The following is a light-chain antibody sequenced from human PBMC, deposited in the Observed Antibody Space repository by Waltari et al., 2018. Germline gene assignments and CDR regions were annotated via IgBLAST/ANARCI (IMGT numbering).Light chain of an antibody. CDR3: SSYAGSSTYV. V-gene: IGLV2-23*02. CDR1: TNEFGGYRL. J-gene: IGLJ1*01. Sequence: QSALTHPAPVSGSPGHSLTISCPGTTNEFGGYRLLSCYQQHPGKAPKLIIYEVTKRPSGVSNRFSGSKSGNTASLTISGLQAEDEADYHCSSYAGSSTYVFGTGTQVTVL. CDR2: EVT.